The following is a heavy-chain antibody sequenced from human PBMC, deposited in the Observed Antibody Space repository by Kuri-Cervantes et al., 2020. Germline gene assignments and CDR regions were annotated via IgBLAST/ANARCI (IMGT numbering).Heavy chain of an antibody. CDR2: INSDGSST. CDR3: GRDGGSIEY. V-gene: IGHV3-74*01. CDR1: GFPLNTYS. D-gene: IGHD3-16*01. J-gene: IGHJ4*02. Sequence: GESLKISCAASGFPLNTYSLNWVRQAPGKGLVWVSRINSDGSSTSYADSVKGRFTISRDNAKNTLYLQMSSLRAEDTAVYYCGRDGGSIEYWGQGTLVTVSS.